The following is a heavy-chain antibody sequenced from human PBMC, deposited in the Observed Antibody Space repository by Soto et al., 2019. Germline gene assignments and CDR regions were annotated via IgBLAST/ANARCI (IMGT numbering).Heavy chain of an antibody. CDR3: ARDYVVPAAMRLYYYYGMDV. Sequence: ASVKVSCKASGGTFSSYAISWVRQAPGQGLEWMGGIIPIFGTANYAQKFQGRVTITADESTSTAYMELSSLRSEDTAVYYCARDYVVPAAMRLYYYYGMDVWGQGTTVTVSS. CDR2: IIPIFGTA. D-gene: IGHD2-2*01. V-gene: IGHV1-69*13. J-gene: IGHJ6*02. CDR1: GGTFSSYA.